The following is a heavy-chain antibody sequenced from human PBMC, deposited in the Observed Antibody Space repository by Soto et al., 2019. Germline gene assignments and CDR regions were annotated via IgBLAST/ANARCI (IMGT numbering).Heavy chain of an antibody. V-gene: IGHV3-66*01. D-gene: IGHD3-10*01. J-gene: IGHJ6*02. CDR3: ARDDGGEGGMAV. Sequence: PGGSLRLSCAASGFTFSDAWMSWVRRAPGEGLEWVSVIYSGGSTYYADSVKGRFTISRDNSKNTLYLQMNSLRAEDTAVYYCARDDGGEGGMAVWGQGTTVTVSS. CDR1: GFTFSDAW. CDR2: IYSGGST.